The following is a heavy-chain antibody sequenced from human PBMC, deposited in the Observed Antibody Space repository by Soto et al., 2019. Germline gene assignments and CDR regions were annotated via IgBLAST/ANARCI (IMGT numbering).Heavy chain of an antibody. CDR2: IKQDGSEK. CDR1: GFTFSSYW. CDR3: ARGAGSYFRRVVGAFDI. V-gene: IGHV3-7*04. J-gene: IGHJ3*02. Sequence: SGGSLRLSCAASGFTFSSYWMTWVRQAPGKGLEWVANIKQDGSEKFYVDSVKGRFTISRDNAKSSLYMQMNSLRAEDTAVYYCARGAGSYFRRVVGAFDIWGQGTMVTVSS. D-gene: IGHD3-10*01.